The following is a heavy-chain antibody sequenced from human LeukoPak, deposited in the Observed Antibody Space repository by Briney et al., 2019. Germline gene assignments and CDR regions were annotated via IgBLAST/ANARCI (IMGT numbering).Heavy chain of an antibody. CDR3: AKAPPYKKYFDY. Sequence: GGSLRLSCAASGFTVSSNYMSWVRQAPGKGLEWVSTISNSGDATYYADSVKGRFTISRDNSKNTLYLQMNSLRAEDTAVYYCAKAPPYKKYFDYWGQGTLVTVSS. J-gene: IGHJ4*02. V-gene: IGHV3-53*01. D-gene: IGHD1-1*01. CDR2: ISNSGDAT. CDR1: GFTVSSNY.